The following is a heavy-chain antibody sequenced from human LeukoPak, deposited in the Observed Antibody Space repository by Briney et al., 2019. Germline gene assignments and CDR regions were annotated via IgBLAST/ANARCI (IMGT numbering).Heavy chain of an antibody. V-gene: IGHV3-7*01. CDR3: AKSRGEYFDY. Sequence: GGSLRLSCEASGFTFSNHWMIWVRQAPGKGLEWVANIKQDGSEKYYVDSVKGRFTISRDNAKNTLYLQMNSLRAEDTAVYYCAKSRGEYFDYWGQGTLVTVSS. CDR1: GFTFSNHW. CDR2: IKQDGSEK. J-gene: IGHJ4*02.